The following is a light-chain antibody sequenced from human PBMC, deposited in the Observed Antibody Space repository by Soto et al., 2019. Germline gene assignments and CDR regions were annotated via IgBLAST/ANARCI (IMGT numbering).Light chain of an antibody. CDR2: EGS. CDR3: CSYAGSDTYV. J-gene: IGLJ1*01. CDR1: SRDVGTYNL. V-gene: IGLV2-23*01. Sequence: QSVLTQPASVSGSAGQSITVSCTGTSRDVGTYNLISWYQQYPGKAPKVMIYEGSKRPSGVSNRFSGSKSGNTASLTISGLQAEDEADYYCCSYAGSDTYVFGNGTKVTVL.